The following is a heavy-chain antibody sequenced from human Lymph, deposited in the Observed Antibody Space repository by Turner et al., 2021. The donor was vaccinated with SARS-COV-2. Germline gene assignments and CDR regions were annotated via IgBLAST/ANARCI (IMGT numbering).Heavy chain of an antibody. V-gene: IGHV1-2*02. D-gene: IGHD3-3*01. Sequence: QVQLVQSGAEVKKPGASVKVSCKASGYTFTGSYMHWVRQAPGQWLEWMGWINPNSGGTNYAQMFQGRVTMTRDTSISAAYMELSRLRSDDTAVYYCARDVERYNDFWSGYSGGYGMDVWGQGTTVTVSS. CDR3: ARDVERYNDFWSGYSGGYGMDV. CDR2: INPNSGGT. CDR1: GYTFTGSY. J-gene: IGHJ6*02.